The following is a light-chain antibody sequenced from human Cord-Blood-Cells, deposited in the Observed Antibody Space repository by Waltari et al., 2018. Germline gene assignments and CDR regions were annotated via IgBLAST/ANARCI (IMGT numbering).Light chain of an antibody. Sequence: QSALPQHASASGSPGRSTTIPTTATSSDVGGYKLVAWYQQHPGKAPKLLIYEINNRPSGVSNRFSGSKSGNTASLTISGLQAEDEADYYCCSYAGSSTLVFGGGTKLTVL. V-gene: IGLV2-23*02. J-gene: IGLJ3*02. CDR1: SSDVGGYKL. CDR2: EIN. CDR3: CSYAGSSTLV.